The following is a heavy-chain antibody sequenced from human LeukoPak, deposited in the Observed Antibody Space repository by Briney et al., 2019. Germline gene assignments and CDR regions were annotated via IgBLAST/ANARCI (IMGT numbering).Heavy chain of an antibody. D-gene: IGHD1-26*01. CDR2: INPSGGST. V-gene: IGHV1-46*01. J-gene: IGHJ4*02. CDR1: GYTFTSYY. CDR3: ARVRSGSYHLDY. Sequence: ASVKVSCKASGYTFTSYYMHWVRQAPGQGLEWMGIINPSGGSTSYAQKFQGRVTMTRDTSTRTVYMELSSLRSEDTAVYYRARVRSGSYHLDYWGQGTLVTVSS.